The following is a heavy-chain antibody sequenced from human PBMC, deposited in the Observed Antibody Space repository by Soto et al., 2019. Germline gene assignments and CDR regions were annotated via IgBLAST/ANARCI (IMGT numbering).Heavy chain of an antibody. CDR3: ASKNCSGGSCYSARYYYGMDV. Sequence: SETLSLTCAVYGGSFSGYYWSWIRQPPGKGLEWIGEINHSGSTNYNPSLKSRVTISVDTSKNQFSLKLSSVTAADTAVYYCASKNCSGGSCYSARYYYGMDVWAQGTTVNVSS. V-gene: IGHV4-34*01. CDR1: GGSFSGYY. J-gene: IGHJ6*02. D-gene: IGHD2-15*01. CDR2: INHSGST.